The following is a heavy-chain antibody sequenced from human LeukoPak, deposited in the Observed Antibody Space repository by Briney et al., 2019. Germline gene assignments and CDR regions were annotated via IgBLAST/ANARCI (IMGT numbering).Heavy chain of an antibody. CDR2: IWYDGSNK. J-gene: IGHJ5*02. CDR3: ARDGPYSTSSAHPP. Sequence: GGSLRLSCAASGFTFSSYGMHWVRQAPGKGLEWVAVIWYDGSNKYYADSVKGRFTISRDNSKNTLYLQMNSLRAEDTAVYYCARDGPYSTSSAHPPWGQGTLVTVSS. V-gene: IGHV3-33*01. D-gene: IGHD6-6*01. CDR1: GFTFSSYG.